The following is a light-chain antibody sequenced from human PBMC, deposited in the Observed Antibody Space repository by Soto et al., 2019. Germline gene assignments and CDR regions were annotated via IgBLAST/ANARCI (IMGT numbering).Light chain of an antibody. CDR3: QQYGSSSST. CDR1: QSVSSSY. V-gene: IGKV3-20*01. J-gene: IGKJ1*01. CDR2: GTS. Sequence: EIVLTQSPGTLSLSPGERATLSCRASQSVSSSYLAWYQQKPGQAPRLLIYGTSSRATAIPDRFSGSGSGTDFTLTISRLEPEDFAVYYCQQYGSSSSTFGQWTKLEIK.